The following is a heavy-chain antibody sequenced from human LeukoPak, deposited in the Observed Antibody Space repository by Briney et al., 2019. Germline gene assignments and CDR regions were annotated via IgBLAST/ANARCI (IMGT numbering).Heavy chain of an antibody. D-gene: IGHD1-26*01. J-gene: IGHJ4*02. Sequence: GRSLRLSCAASGFTFSSYGMHWVRQAPGKGLEWVAVISYDGSNKYYADSVKGRFTISRDNSKNTLYLQMNSLRAEDTAVYYCARSGSYEDYFDYWGQGTLVTVSS. V-gene: IGHV3-30*03. CDR1: GFTFSSYG. CDR3: ARSGSYEDYFDY. CDR2: ISYDGSNK.